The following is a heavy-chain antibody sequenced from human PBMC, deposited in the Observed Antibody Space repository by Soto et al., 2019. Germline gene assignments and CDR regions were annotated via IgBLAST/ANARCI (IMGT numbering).Heavy chain of an antibody. Sequence: QVQLVESGGGVVQPGRSLRLSCAASGFTFSSYGMHWVRQAPGNGLEWVAVIWYDGSNKYYADSVKGRFTISRDNSKNTLYLQMNSLRAEDSAVYYCARDPIAVAGYYYYYYGMDVWGQGTTVTVSS. V-gene: IGHV3-33*01. D-gene: IGHD6-19*01. CDR2: IWYDGSNK. J-gene: IGHJ6*02. CDR1: GFTFSSYG. CDR3: ARDPIAVAGYYYYYYGMDV.